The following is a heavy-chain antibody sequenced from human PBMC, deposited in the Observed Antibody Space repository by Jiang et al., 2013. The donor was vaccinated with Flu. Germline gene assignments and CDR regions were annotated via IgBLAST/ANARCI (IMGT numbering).Heavy chain of an antibody. CDR3: AHSVLYYDFWSGYYYFDY. CDR1: GFSLSTSGVG. V-gene: IGHV2-5*02. Sequence: TQTLTLTCTFSGFSLSTSGVGVGWIRQPPGKALEWLALIYWDDDKRYSPSLKSRLTITKDTSKNQVVLTMTNMDPVDTATYYCAHSVLYYDFWSGYYYFDYWGQGTLVTVSS. CDR2: IYWDDDK. D-gene: IGHD3-3*01. J-gene: IGHJ4*02.